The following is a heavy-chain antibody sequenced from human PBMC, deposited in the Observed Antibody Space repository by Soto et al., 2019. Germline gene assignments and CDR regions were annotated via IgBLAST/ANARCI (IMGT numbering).Heavy chain of an antibody. D-gene: IGHD3-16*01. CDR2: MSYDGSKK. CDR3: AKDLKPGSRWSLGGVEHCMDV. V-gene: IGHV3-30*18. Sequence: QVQLVESGGGVVQPGRSLRLSCVGSGFSFSSYDMNWVRQAPGTGLEWVALMSYDGSKKYYGDSVRGRVTISRDNSKNTLYLQMDHLRPEDTAIYYGAKDLKPGSRWSLGGVEHCMDVWGRGTTVSVSS. J-gene: IGHJ6*03. CDR1: GFSFSSYD.